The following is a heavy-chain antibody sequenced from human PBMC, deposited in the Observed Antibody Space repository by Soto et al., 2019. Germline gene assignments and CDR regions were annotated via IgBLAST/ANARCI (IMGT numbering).Heavy chain of an antibody. CDR2: IYYSGST. D-gene: IGHD5-18*01. CDR1: GGSISSGGYY. Sequence: SETLSLTCTVSGGSISSGGYYWSWIRQHPGKGLEWIGYIYYSGSTYYNPSLKSRVTISVDTSKNQFSLKLSSVTAADTAVYYCARWGYSYGYPFDYWGQGTLVTSPQ. V-gene: IGHV4-31*03. CDR3: ARWGYSYGYPFDY. J-gene: IGHJ4*02.